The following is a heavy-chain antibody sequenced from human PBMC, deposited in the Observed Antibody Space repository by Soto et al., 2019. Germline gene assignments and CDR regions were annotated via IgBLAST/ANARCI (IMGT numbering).Heavy chain of an antibody. Sequence: QVQLQESGPGLVKPSGTLSLTCAVSGGSISDNWWSWVRQPPGKGLEWIGEIYPSGTTNYNPYHKTRVTILVDKSARQISLTLNSGTSAATAVYYCVRHVAVARRTGFEYWGQGTRVTVSS. CDR3: VRHVAVARRTGFEY. CDR1: GGSISDNW. J-gene: IGHJ4*02. D-gene: IGHD6-19*01. V-gene: IGHV4-4*02. CDR2: IYPSGTT.